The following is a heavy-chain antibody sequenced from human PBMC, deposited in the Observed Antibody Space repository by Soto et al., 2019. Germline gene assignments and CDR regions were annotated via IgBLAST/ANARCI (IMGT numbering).Heavy chain of an antibody. CDR2: ISGSLGNT. D-gene: IGHD2-2*01. J-gene: IGHJ5*02. V-gene: IGHV3-23*01. CDR1: GFTFSSYA. Sequence: GGSLRLSCAASGFTFSSYAMSWFRQAPGKGLEWVSSISGSLGNTYYAGSVKGRFTISRDNSKNTLYLQMNSLRAEDTAIYYCANSQYAGNWFDPWGQGTLVTVSS. CDR3: ANSQYAGNWFDP.